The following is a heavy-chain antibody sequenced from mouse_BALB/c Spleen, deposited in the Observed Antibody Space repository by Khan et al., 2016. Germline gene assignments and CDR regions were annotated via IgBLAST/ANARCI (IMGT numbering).Heavy chain of an antibody. D-gene: IGHD3-1*01. CDR3: ARNSSGCFAY. V-gene: IGHV9-2-1*01. Sequence: QIQLVQSGPELKKPGETVKISCKASGYTFTDYSMHWVKQAPGKGLKWMGWINTETGEPTYADDFKGRFAFSLETSASTAYLQINNLKNEDTATXCCARNSSGCFAYWGQGTLVTVSA. CDR2: INTETGEP. CDR1: GYTFTDYS. J-gene: IGHJ3*01.